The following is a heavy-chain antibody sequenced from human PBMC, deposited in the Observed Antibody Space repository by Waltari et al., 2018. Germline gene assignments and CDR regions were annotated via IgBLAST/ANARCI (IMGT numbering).Heavy chain of an antibody. CDR1: GGSISGGGYY. V-gene: IGHV4-31*03. J-gene: IGHJ4*02. CDR3: ARDIAVARGGFDY. CDR2: IYYSGST. Sequence: QVQLQESGPGLVKPSQTLSLTCPVSGGSISGGGYYWSWIRQHPGKGMEWIGYIYYSGSTYYNPTLKSRVTRSVDTSKNQFSLKLSSVTAADTAVYYCARDIAVARGGFDYWGQGTLVTVSS. D-gene: IGHD6-19*01.